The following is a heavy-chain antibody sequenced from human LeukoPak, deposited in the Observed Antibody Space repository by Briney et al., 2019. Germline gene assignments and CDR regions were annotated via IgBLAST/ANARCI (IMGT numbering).Heavy chain of an antibody. Sequence: PGGSLRLSCAASGFTFSSDAMHWVCQAPGRGLEWVAVISYDGSKKYYADSVKGRFTISRDDSKNTLYLQMNCMRAEDTAVYYCARDRVEGKQWLAQFDYWGQGTLVTVSS. CDR3: ARDRVEGKQWLAQFDY. J-gene: IGHJ4*02. V-gene: IGHV3-30*03. CDR2: ISYDGSKK. CDR1: GFTFSSDA. D-gene: IGHD6-19*01.